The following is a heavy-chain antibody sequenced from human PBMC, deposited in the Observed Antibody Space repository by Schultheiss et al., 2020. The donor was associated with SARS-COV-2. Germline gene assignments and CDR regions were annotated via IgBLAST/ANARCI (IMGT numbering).Heavy chain of an antibody. Sequence: SVKISCKASGYTFTSYYMHWVRQAPGQGLEWMGGIIPIFGTTNYAQKFQGRVTITADESTSTAYMELSSLRSEDTAVYYCVTGGFGELHIDYWGQGTLVTVSS. D-gene: IGHD3-10*01. J-gene: IGHJ4*02. CDR2: IIPIFGTT. V-gene: IGHV1-69*13. CDR1: GYTFTSYY. CDR3: VTGGFGELHIDY.